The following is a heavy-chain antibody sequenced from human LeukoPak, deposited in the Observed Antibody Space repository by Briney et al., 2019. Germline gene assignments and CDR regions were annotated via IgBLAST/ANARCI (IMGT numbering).Heavy chain of an antibody. D-gene: IGHD1-26*01. V-gene: IGHV4-39*06. CDR2: IYYSGST. Sequence: PSETLSLTCTVSGGSISSSSSYWGWIRQPPGRGLEWIGSIYYSGSTYYNPSLKSRVTISVDTSNNQFALKLSSVTAADTAVYYCASYHSGIDAFDIWGQGTMVTVSS. CDR1: GGSISSSSSY. CDR3: ASYHSGIDAFDI. J-gene: IGHJ3*02.